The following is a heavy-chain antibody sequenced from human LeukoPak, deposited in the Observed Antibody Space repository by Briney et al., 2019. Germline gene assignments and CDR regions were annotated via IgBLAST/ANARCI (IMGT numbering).Heavy chain of an antibody. CDR2: ISGSGSTT. D-gene: IGHD1-26*01. V-gene: IGHV3-23*01. Sequence: GGSLRLSCAASGFTFSNYAMSWVRQAPGKGLEWVSAISGSGSTTHYADSVKSRFTISRDNSKNTLYLQMNSLRAEDTAIFYCAKDLVGATNYWGQGTLVAVSS. CDR1: GFTFSNYA. CDR3: AKDLVGATNY. J-gene: IGHJ4*02.